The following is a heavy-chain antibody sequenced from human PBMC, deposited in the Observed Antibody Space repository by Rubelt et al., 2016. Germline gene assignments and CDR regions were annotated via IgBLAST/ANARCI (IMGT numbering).Heavy chain of an antibody. CDR3: ARVGEGSNYYYGMDV. V-gene: IGHV3-74*02. J-gene: IGHJ6*02. CDR2: INSDGSSR. Sequence: EVQLLESGGGLVQPGGSLTLSCEPSGFTFRNYWMHWVRQAPGKGLVWVSRINSDGSSRNYADSVTGRFTISRDNAKNTLYLQVNSLRAEDTAVYYCARVGEGSNYYYGMDVWGQGTTVTVSS. CDR1: GFTFRNYW. D-gene: IGHD3-16*01.